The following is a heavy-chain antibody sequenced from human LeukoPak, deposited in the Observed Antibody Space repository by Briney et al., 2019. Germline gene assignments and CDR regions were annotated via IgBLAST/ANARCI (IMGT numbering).Heavy chain of an antibody. CDR1: GGSISSYY. D-gene: IGHD6-13*01. CDR3: ARSSWYCCYFDY. V-gene: IGHV4-34*01. CDR2: INHSGST. J-gene: IGHJ4*02. Sequence: SETLSLTCTVSGGSISSYYWSWIRQPPGKGLEWIGEINHSGSTNYNPSLKSRVTISVDTSKNQFSLKLSSVTAADTAVYYCARSSWYCCYFDYWGQGTLVTVSS.